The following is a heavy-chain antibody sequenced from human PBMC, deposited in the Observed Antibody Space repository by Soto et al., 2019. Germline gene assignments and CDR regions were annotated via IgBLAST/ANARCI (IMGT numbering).Heavy chain of an antibody. CDR1: GGPFSTHS. CDR3: ARQKIQLPSGVFDN. Sequence: QVQLVQSGAEVKKPGSSVKISCRVSGGPFSTHSISWVRHVPGQGLEWMGEIIPIFGTGHYSQTFQGRVTIIVDESTSTAYMALSTLRAEDTAVYYCARQKIQLPSGVFDNWGQGTLVTVSS. V-gene: IGHV1-69*01. D-gene: IGHD1-7*01. J-gene: IGHJ4*02. CDR2: IIPIFGTG.